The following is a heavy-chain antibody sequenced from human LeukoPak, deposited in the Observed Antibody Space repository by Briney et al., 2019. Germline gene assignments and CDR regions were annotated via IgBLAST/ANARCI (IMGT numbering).Heavy chain of an antibody. Sequence: PSQTLSLTCTVSGGSISSGGYYWSWIRQHPGKGLEWIGYIYYSGSTYYNPSLKSRVTISVDTSKNQFSLKLSSVTAADTAVYYCARGGDGDFWSGYYPASYGMDVWGQGTTVTVSS. V-gene: IGHV4-31*03. CDR1: GGSISSGGYY. CDR2: IYYSGST. CDR3: ARGGDGDFWSGYYPASYGMDV. D-gene: IGHD3-3*01. J-gene: IGHJ6*02.